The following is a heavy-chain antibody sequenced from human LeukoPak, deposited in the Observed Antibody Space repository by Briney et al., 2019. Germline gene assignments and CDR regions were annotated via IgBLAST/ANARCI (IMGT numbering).Heavy chain of an antibody. D-gene: IGHD5-18*01. CDR1: GGSISSHY. J-gene: IGHJ4*02. CDR3: ARVDTAMVTHFDY. CDR2: IYYSGST. V-gene: IGHV4-59*11. Sequence: PSETLSLTCTVSGGSISSHYWSWIRQPPGKGLEWIGYIYYSGSTNYNPSLKSRVTISVDTSKNQFSLKLSSVTAADTAVYYCARVDTAMVTHFDYWGQGTLVTVSS.